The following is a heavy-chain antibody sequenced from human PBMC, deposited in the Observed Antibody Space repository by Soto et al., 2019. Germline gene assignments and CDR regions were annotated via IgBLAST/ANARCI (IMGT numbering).Heavy chain of an antibody. CDR1: GFTFSNAW. D-gene: IGHD1-26*01. V-gene: IGHV3-15*01. CDR3: TRNGGSYPFVGYYYGMDV. Sequence: GSLRLSCAASGFTFSNAWMSWVRQAPGKGLEWVGRIKSKTDGGTTDYAAPVKGRFTISRDDSKNTLYLQMNSLKTEDTAVYYCTRNGGSYPFVGYYYGMDVWGQGTTVTVSS. CDR2: IKSKTDGGTT. J-gene: IGHJ6*02.